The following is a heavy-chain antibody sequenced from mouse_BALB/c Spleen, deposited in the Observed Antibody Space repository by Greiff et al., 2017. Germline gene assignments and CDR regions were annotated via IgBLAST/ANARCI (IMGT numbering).Heavy chain of an antibody. Sequence: DVQLVESGGGLVKPGGSLKLSCAASGFTFSSYAMSWVRQTPEKRLEWVATISSGGSYTYYPDSVKGRFTISRDNAKNTLYLQMSSLRSEDTAMYYCARELGLFAYWGQGTLVTVSA. V-gene: IGHV5-9-3*01. CDR2: ISSGGSYT. CDR3: ARELGLFAY. J-gene: IGHJ3*01. D-gene: IGHD4-1*01. CDR1: GFTFSSYA.